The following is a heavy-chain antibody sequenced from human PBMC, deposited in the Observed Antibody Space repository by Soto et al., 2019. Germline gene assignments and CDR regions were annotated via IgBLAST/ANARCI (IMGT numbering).Heavy chain of an antibody. V-gene: IGHV4-34*01. Sequence: SETLSLTCAVYGGSFSGYYWSWIRQPPGKGLEWIGEINHSGSTNYNPSLKSRVTISVDTSKNQFSLKLSSVTAADTAVYYCARNVYSSGSGSCGMDVWGQGTTVT. CDR2: INHSGST. J-gene: IGHJ6*02. CDR3: ARNVYSSGSGSCGMDV. D-gene: IGHD3-10*01. CDR1: GGSFSGYY.